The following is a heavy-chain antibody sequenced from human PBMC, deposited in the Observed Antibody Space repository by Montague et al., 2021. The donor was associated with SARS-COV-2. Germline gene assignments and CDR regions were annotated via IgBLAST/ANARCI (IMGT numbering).Heavy chain of an antibody. Sequence: SETLSLTCTVSGGSISSSSYYWGWIRQPPGKGLEWIGNIYYSGNTYYNPSLKSRVTISVDTSKNQFSLKLSSVTAADTAVYYCANIGVGRITIFGVVSRGGLDYWGQGTLVTVSS. CDR3: ANIGVGRITIFGVVSRGGLDY. J-gene: IGHJ4*02. CDR1: GGSISSSSYY. D-gene: IGHD3-3*01. CDR2: IYYSGNT. V-gene: IGHV4-39*01.